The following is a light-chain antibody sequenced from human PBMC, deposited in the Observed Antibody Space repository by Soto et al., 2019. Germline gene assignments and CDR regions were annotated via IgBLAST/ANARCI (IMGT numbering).Light chain of an antibody. CDR3: CSYAGAFTYV. V-gene: IGLV2-11*01. J-gene: IGLJ1*01. CDR1: SSDFGGYSY. Sequence: QSALTQPRSVSGSPGHSVTISCTGTSSDFGGYSYVSWYQQHPGKAPKLMISDVSKRPSGVPDRFSGSKFGNTASLTISGLQAEDEADYYCCSYAGAFTYVFGSGTKLTVL. CDR2: DVS.